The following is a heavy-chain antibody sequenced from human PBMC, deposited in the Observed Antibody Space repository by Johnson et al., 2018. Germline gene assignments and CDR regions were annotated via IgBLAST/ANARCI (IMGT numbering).Heavy chain of an antibody. Sequence: QVQLVESGGGVVQPGRSLRLSCAASGFIFSNHAMHWVRQAPGKGLEWVAVTSYDGSKKNYADSVKGRFTISRDNSKNTLYLQLNSLRVEDTAVYYCVKGYTSGWYAPLDSWGQGTLVTVSS. V-gene: IGHV3-30*18. CDR1: GFIFSNHA. D-gene: IGHD6-19*01. CDR2: TSYDGSKK. J-gene: IGHJ4*02. CDR3: VKGYTSGWYAPLDS.